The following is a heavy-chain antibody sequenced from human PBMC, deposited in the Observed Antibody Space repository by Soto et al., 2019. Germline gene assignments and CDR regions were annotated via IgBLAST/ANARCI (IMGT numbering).Heavy chain of an antibody. Sequence: QVQLVQSGAEVKKPGSSVKVSCKASGGSFSTSTISWVRQAPGQGLEWMGGIIPTFATVNYAQKFQGRVTITADESTSTAYMELKSLRSEDTAVFYCTSFEEQWVIGGAYFDSWGQGTLVTVSS. D-gene: IGHD6-19*01. CDR2: IIPTFATV. CDR3: TSFEEQWVIGGAYFDS. V-gene: IGHV1-69*01. J-gene: IGHJ4*02. CDR1: GGSFSTST.